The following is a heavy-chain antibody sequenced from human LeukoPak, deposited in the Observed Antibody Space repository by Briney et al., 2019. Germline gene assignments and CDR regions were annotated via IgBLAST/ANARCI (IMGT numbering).Heavy chain of an antibody. D-gene: IGHD3-22*01. CDR2: ISNSGST. V-gene: IGHV4-4*07. Sequence: PSETLSLTCTVSNGSISSNFWSWIRQPAGKRLEWIGRISNSGSTNYNPSLKSRVTMSVDTSKNQFSLRLSSVAAADTAIYYCARVRDSSGYYLGAFDVWGYGTMVTVSS. CDR3: ARVRDSSGYYLGAFDV. CDR1: NGSISSNF. J-gene: IGHJ3*01.